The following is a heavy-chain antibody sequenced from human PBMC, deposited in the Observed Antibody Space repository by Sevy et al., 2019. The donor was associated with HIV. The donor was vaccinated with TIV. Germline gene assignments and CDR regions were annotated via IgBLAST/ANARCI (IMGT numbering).Heavy chain of an antibody. V-gene: IGHV3-49*03. CDR2: IRSKAYGGTT. CDR1: GFTFGDYA. CDR3: TNLGSGGSCYYLAYYGMDV. J-gene: IGHJ6*02. Sequence: GGSLRLSCTASGFTFGDYAMSWFRQAPGKGLEWVGFIRSKAYGGTTEYAASVKGRFTISRDDSKSIAYLQMNSRKTEGTAVYYCTNLGSGGSCYYLAYYGMDVWGQGTTVTVSS. D-gene: IGHD2-15*01.